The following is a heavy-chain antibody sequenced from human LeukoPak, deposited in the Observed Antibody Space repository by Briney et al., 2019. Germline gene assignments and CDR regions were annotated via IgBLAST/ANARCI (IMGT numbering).Heavy chain of an antibody. CDR3: ARGCPRWQLRRPNWFVP. D-gene: IGHD2-15*01. V-gene: IGHV1-8*01. CDR2: MNPNSGNT. CDR1: GYTFTSYD. Sequence: ASVKVSCKGSGYTFTSYDINWVRQATGQGLELMGWMNPNSGNTGYAQKFQGRVTMTRNTSISTAYMELSSLRSEDTAVYYCARGCPRWQLRRPNWFVPWGQGTLVTVSS. J-gene: IGHJ5*02.